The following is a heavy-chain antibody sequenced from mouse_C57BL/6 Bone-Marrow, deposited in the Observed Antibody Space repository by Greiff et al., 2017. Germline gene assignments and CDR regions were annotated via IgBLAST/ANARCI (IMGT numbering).Heavy chain of an antibody. CDR2: IDPSDSYT. CDR3: ASRWLLWYFDV. V-gene: IGHV1-59*01. Sequence: VQLQQPGAELVRPGTSVKLSCKASGYTFTSYWMPWVKQRPGQGLEWIGVIDPSDSYTNYNQKFKGKATLTVDTASSTAYMQLSILTSEDSAVYYGASRWLLWYFDVWGTGTTVTVSS. D-gene: IGHD2-3*01. CDR1: GYTFTSYW. J-gene: IGHJ1*03.